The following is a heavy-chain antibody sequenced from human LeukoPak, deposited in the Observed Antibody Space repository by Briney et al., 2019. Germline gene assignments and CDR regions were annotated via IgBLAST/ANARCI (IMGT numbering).Heavy chain of an antibody. CDR2: IYSGGST. CDR3: ASGDHLYYFDY. V-gene: IGHV3-66*01. Sequence: GRSLRLSCAASGFTVSSNYMSWVRQAPGKGLEWVSVIYSGGSTYYADSVKGRFTISRDNSKNTLYLQMNSLRAEDTAVYYCASGDHLYYFDYWGQGTLVTVSS. CDR1: GFTVSSNY. J-gene: IGHJ4*02. D-gene: IGHD3-10*01.